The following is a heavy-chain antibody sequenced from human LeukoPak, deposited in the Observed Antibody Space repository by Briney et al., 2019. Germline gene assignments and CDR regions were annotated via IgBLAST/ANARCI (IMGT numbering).Heavy chain of an antibody. CDR1: GFTFTNYA. J-gene: IGHJ5*02. CDR3: AKDSGNWFDP. V-gene: IGHV3-30-3*01. D-gene: IGHD3-10*01. CDR2: ISSDGNNK. Sequence: PGGSLRLSCAASGFTFTNYAMHWVRQAPGKGLEWVAFISSDGNNKYYADSVKGRFTISRDNSKNTLYLQMNSLRAEDTAVYYCAKDSGNWFDPWGQGTLVTVSS.